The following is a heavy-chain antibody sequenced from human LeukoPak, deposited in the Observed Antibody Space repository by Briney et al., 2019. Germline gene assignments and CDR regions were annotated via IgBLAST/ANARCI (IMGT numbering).Heavy chain of an antibody. CDR2: IYHSGST. Sequence: SETLSLTCSASGVSISGYYWSWLRQPPGKGLEWIGYIYHSGSTDYNPLLKSRVTISVDTSEKQLSLKLTSVAAAETAVYYCAREGGIWFGEFPYFDYRGRGTLVTVSS. D-gene: IGHD3-10*01. CDR1: GVSISGYY. CDR3: AREGGIWFGEFPYFDY. V-gene: IGHV4-59*01. J-gene: IGHJ4*02.